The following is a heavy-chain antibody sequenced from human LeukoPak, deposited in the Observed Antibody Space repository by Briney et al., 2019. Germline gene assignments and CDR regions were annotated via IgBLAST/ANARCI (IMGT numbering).Heavy chain of an antibody. CDR2: IIPIFGTA. CDR1: EGTFSSYA. V-gene: IGHV1-69*13. D-gene: IGHD2-21*02. CDR3: ARTRRCGGDCYSVYYFDY. Sequence: SVKVSCKASEGTFSSYAISWVRQAPGQGLEWMGGIIPIFGTANYAQKFQGRVTITADESTSTAYMELSSLRSEDTAVYYCARTRRCGGDCYSVYYFDYWGQGTLVTVSS. J-gene: IGHJ4*02.